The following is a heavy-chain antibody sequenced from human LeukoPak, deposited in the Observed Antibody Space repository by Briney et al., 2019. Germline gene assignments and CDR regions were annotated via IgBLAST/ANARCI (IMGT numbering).Heavy chain of an antibody. D-gene: IGHD3-16*01. CDR1: VFTFSSYG. CDR3: AKTKYDYVWGSPRYFDY. J-gene: IGHJ4*02. Sequence: GGSLRLSCAPSVFTFSSYGMHWVREAPGKGLEWVAVISFDGSNKYYADSVKGRFTISRDTSKNTLYLQISRLRDLETPVYYCAKTKYDYVWGSPRYFDYWGQGTLVTVSS. V-gene: IGHV3-30*18. CDR2: ISFDGSNK.